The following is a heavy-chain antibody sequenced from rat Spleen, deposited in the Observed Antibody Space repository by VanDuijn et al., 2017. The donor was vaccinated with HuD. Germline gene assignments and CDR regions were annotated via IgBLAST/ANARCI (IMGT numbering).Heavy chain of an antibody. CDR1: GFTFSNYG. J-gene: IGHJ2*01. Sequence: EVQLVESGGGLVQPGRSLKLSCAASGFTFSNYGMAWVRQAPTKGLEWVATITYDGSTTYYRDSVKGRFIIFRDNAKNSLYLQMDSLRSEDTATYYCARQRTLYYFDYWGQGVMVPVSS. CDR2: ITYDGSTT. V-gene: IGHV5-29*01. CDR3: ARQRTLYYFDY. D-gene: IGHD3-1*01.